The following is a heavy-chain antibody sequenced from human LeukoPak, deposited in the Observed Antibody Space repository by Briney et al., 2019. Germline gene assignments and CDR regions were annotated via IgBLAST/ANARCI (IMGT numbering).Heavy chain of an antibody. V-gene: IGHV4-39*01. J-gene: IGHJ5*02. CDR2: IYYSGST. CDR3: ARLVPPGWFDP. Sequence: SETLSLTCSVSGGSISSSSYYWAWIRQPPGKGLEWIANIYYSGSTYFNPSLKSRVTISKDTPKNQFSLKLTSVTAADTAVYYCARLVPPGWFDPWGQGTLVTVSS. CDR1: GGSISSSSYY.